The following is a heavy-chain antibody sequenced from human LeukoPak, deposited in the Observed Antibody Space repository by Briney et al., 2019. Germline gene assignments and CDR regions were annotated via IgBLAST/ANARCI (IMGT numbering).Heavy chain of an antibody. J-gene: IGHJ4*02. D-gene: IGHD2-2*01. CDR2: ISAYNGNT. V-gene: IGHV1-18*01. Sequence: ASVKVSCKASGYTFTSYGISWVRQAPGQGLEWMGWISAYNGNTNYAQKLQGRVTMTRNTSISTAYMELSSLRSEDTAVYYCATPGVVVPAAIRYWGQGTLVTVSS. CDR1: GYTFTSYG. CDR3: ATPGVVVPAAIRY.